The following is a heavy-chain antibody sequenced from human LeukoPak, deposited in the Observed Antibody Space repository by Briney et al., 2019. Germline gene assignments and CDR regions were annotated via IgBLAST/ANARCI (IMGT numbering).Heavy chain of an antibody. V-gene: IGHV4-59*04. CDR2: IYNSGST. D-gene: IGHD6-13*01. Sequence: SETLSLTCTVSGGSITSYFWTWIRQPPGKGLEWIGTIYNSGSTYYNASLESRVTISVDTSKNQFSLKLSSVTAADTAVYYCARAYSSSWYFNWFDPWGQGTLVTVSS. CDR3: ARAYSSSWYFNWFDP. CDR1: GGSITSYF. J-gene: IGHJ5*02.